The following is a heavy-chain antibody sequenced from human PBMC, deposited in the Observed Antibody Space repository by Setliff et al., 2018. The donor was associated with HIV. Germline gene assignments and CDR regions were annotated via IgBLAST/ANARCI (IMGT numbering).Heavy chain of an antibody. V-gene: IGHV1-3*01. CDR3: ARDHRPLTAVLFRGALSDS. CDR1: GYTLSELS. J-gene: IGHJ4*02. D-gene: IGHD3-10*01. CDR2: INVGKGDT. Sequence: ASVKVSCKIYGYTLSELSMHWVRQAPGQSLEWMGWINVGKGDTKYSQELQGRITLTTDTSANTAYMELSSLRSDDTAVYFCARDHRPLTAVLFRGALSDSWGQGTLVTVSS.